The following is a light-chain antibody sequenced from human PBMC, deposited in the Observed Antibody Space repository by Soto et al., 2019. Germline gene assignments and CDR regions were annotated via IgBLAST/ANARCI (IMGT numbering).Light chain of an antibody. Sequence: QSVLTQPASVSGSPGQSITISCTGTSSDVGGYNYVSWYQQRPGKAPKLMIYEVSNRPSGVSNRFSGSKPGNTASLTISGLQAEDEADYYCSSYTSSSTLVFGTGTKV. CDR3: SSYTSSSTLV. CDR2: EVS. J-gene: IGLJ1*01. V-gene: IGLV2-14*01. CDR1: SSDVGGYNY.